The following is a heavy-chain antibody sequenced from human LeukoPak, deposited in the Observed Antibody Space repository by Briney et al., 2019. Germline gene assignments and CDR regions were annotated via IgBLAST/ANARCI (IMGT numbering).Heavy chain of an antibody. CDR2: IYTSGST. V-gene: IGHV4-61*02. Sequence: RPSETLSLTCTVSGGSISSGSYYWSWIPQPAGKGLEWIGRIYTSGSTNYNPSLKSRVTISVDTTKNQFSLKLSSVTAADTAVYYCASFPYYYDSSGYYYWGQGTLVTVSS. J-gene: IGHJ4*02. CDR3: ASFPYYYDSSGYYY. CDR1: GGSISSGSYY. D-gene: IGHD3-22*01.